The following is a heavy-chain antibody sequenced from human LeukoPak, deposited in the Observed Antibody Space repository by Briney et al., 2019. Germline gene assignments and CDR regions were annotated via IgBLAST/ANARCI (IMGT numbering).Heavy chain of an antibody. CDR1: GFTFSSYS. J-gene: IGHJ6*02. D-gene: IGHD3-10*01. Sequence: GGSLRLSCAASGFTFSSYSMTWVRQAPGKGLEWVSSISSSSSYIYYADSVKGRFTISRDNAKNSLYLQMNSLRAEDTAVYYCARAPPRKLWFGELLYGMDVWGQGTTVTVSS. V-gene: IGHV3-21*01. CDR2: ISSSSSYI. CDR3: ARAPPRKLWFGELLYGMDV.